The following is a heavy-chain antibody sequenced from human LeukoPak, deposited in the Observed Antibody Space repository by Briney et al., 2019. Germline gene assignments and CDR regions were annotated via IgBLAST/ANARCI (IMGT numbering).Heavy chain of an antibody. CDR1: GFTVSSNY. CDR3: ARGDYCDSTGYYLGY. V-gene: IGHV3-53*01. CDR2: IYSGGST. J-gene: IGHJ4*02. Sequence: GGSLSLSCAASGFTVSSNYMSWVRQAPGKGLEWVSVIYSGGSTYYADSVKGRFTISRDNSKNTLYLQMNSLRAEDTAVYYCARGDYCDSTGYYLGYWGQGTLVTVSS. D-gene: IGHD3-22*01.